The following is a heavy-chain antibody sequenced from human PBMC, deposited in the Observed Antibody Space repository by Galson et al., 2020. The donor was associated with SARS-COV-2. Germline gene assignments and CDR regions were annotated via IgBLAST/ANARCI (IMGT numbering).Heavy chain of an antibody. Sequence: SETLSLTCTVSGGSISSSSYYWGWIRQPPGKGLEWTGSIYYSGSTYYNPSRKSRVTISVDTSKNQFSLKLSSVTAADTAVYYCARASSWFFVDYWGQGTLVTVSS. D-gene: IGHD6-13*01. J-gene: IGHJ4*02. V-gene: IGHV4-39*07. CDR2: IYYSGST. CDR1: GGSISSSSYY. CDR3: ARASSWFFVDY.